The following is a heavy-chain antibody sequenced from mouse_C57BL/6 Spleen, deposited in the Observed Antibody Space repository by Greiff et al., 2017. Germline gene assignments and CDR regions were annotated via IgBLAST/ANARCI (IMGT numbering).Heavy chain of an antibody. J-gene: IGHJ4*01. CDR3: ARFDGYYLFMDY. D-gene: IGHD2-3*01. CDR1: GYSFTGYY. CDR2: INPSTGGT. V-gene: IGHV1-42*01. Sequence: EVQRVESGPELVKPGASVKISCKASGYSFTGYYMNWVKQSPEKSLEWIGEINPSTGGTTYNQKFKAKATLTVDKSSSTAYMQLKSLTSEDSAVYYCARFDGYYLFMDYWGQGTSVTVSS.